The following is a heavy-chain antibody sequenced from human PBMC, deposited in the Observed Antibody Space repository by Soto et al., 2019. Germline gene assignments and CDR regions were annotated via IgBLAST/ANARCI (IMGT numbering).Heavy chain of an antibody. CDR1: GFNFRKFA. Sequence: ELQLVESGGGLVQPGGSLRLSCAASGFNFRKFAMSWVRQAPGKGLEWVSGMSERSGPPLYADSVKGRFTISRENSKSTLYLEMNNLRPEDTAVYYCAKDQDTTDYYWIFDLWGRGTPVTVSS. J-gene: IGHJ2*01. CDR3: AKDQDTTDYYWIFDL. V-gene: IGHV3-23*04. CDR2: MSERSGPP. D-gene: IGHD4-17*01.